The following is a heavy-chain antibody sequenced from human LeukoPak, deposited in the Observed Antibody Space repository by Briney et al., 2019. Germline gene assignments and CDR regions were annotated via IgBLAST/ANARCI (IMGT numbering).Heavy chain of an antibody. J-gene: IGHJ4*02. CDR3: AKAGCSSTSCHFDY. V-gene: IGHV3-9*03. Sequence: GGSLRLSCAASGFTFSSYAMSWVRQAPGKGLEWVSGISWNSGSIGYADSVKGRFTISRDNAKNSLYLQMNSLRAEDMALYYCAKAGCSSTSCHFDYWGQGTLVTVSS. D-gene: IGHD2-2*01. CDR1: GFTFSSYA. CDR2: ISWNSGSI.